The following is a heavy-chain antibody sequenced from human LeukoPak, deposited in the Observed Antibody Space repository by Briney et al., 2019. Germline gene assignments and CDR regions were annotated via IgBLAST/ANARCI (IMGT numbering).Heavy chain of an antibody. CDR2: INPSGGST. V-gene: IGHV1-46*03. CDR3: ARDSSGRITMIVGTV. Sequence: ASVKVSCXASGYTFTSYYMHWVRQALGQGLEWMGIINPSGGSTSYAQKFQGRVTMTRDTSTSTVYMELSSLRSEDTAVYYCARDSSGRITMIVGTVWGQGTLVTVSS. J-gene: IGHJ4*02. CDR1: GYTFTSYY. D-gene: IGHD3-22*01.